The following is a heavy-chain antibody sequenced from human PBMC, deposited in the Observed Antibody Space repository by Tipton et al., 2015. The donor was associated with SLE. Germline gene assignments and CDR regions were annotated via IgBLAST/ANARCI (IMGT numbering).Heavy chain of an antibody. CDR3: ARLGIWGTYRSFEY. Sequence: LSLTCEASGFIFSGYWMSWVRQTPGKGLEWVANIKPDGSETYYMDPVRGRFAVSRDNAKNSVYLQMNSLRGEDRAVYYCARLGIWGTYRSFEYWGQGTLVPVSS. D-gene: IGHD3-16*02. CDR2: IKPDGSET. CDR1: GFIFSGYW. J-gene: IGHJ4*02. V-gene: IGHV3-7*01.